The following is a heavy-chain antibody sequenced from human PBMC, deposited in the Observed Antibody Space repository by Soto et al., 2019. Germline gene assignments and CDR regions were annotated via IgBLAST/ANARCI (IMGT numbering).Heavy chain of an antibody. CDR1: GFTFSTHA. V-gene: IGHV3-23*01. D-gene: IGHD6-13*01. J-gene: IGHJ6*02. CDR3: ARCSSWSGFVDYYYYGMDV. Sequence: GGSLRLSCAASGFTFSTHAMSWVRQAPGKGLEWVSSITGSGGSTFYADSVKGRFTISRDNSKNTLYLQMNSLRAEDTAVYYCARCSSWSGFVDYYYYGMDVWGQGTTVTVSS. CDR2: ITGSGGST.